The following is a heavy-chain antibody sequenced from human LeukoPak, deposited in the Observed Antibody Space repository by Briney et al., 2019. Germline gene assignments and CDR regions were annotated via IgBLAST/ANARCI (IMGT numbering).Heavy chain of an antibody. V-gene: IGHV3-7*03. CDR1: GFTFSNYW. CDR3: AKVTRLNWFDP. D-gene: IGHD3-22*01. CDR2: IKEDGSEK. Sequence: GGSLRLSCAASGFTFSNYWMSWVRQAPGKGLEWVANIKEDGSEKYYVDSVKGRFTISRDNSKNTLYLQMNSLRAEDTAVYYCAKVTRLNWFDPWGQGTLVTVSS. J-gene: IGHJ5*02.